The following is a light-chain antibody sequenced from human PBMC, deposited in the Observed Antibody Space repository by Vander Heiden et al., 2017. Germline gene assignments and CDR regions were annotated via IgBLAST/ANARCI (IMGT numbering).Light chain of an antibody. V-gene: IGLV4-69*01. Sequence: QLELTQSLSASASLGDSVTLTCTLSSGHTTYVIAWHQQQPDKAPRYLMTLYSDDSQTKGDGIPDRFSGSSSGAERYLTISSLQSEDEADYYCQTWGIGIQVFGGGTKLTVL. CDR3: QTWGIGIQV. CDR1: SGHTTYV. J-gene: IGLJ2*01. CDR2: LYSDDSQ.